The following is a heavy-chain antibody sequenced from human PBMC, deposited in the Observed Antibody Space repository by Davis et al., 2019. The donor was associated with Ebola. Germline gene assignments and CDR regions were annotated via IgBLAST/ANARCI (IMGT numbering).Heavy chain of an antibody. Sequence: PGGSLRLSCAGSGFSFNTYSMNWVCQAPGKGLEWVSSISSSSTYIYYADSVKGRFTISRDNAKNSLYLQMNSLRAEDTAVYYCARVMGGLVVGAADYWGQGTLVAVSS. V-gene: IGHV3-21*01. CDR1: GFSFNTYS. CDR3: ARVMGGLVVGAADY. J-gene: IGHJ4*02. CDR2: ISSSSTYI. D-gene: IGHD2-15*01.